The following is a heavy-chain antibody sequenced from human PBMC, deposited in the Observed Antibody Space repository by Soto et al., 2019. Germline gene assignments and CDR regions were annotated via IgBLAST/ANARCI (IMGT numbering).Heavy chain of an antibody. D-gene: IGHD6-13*01. CDR3: ATSTWYAFDI. Sequence: GGFLRLSCAASGFTSSNSIINWVRQAPGQGLEWVSSISGSSDFLYYADSVKGRFTISRDTATNSLYLQMNSLRAEDTAVYYCATSTWYAFDIWGQGTMVTVSS. V-gene: IGHV3-21*01. CDR1: GFTSSNSI. CDR2: ISGSSDFL. J-gene: IGHJ3*02.